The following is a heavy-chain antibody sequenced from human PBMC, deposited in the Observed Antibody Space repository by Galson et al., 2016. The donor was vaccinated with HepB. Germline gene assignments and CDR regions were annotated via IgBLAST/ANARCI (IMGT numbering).Heavy chain of an antibody. CDR2: IIASIETA. CDR1: GGAFRKYV. J-gene: IGHJ3*02. D-gene: IGHD3-10*01. Sequence: SVKVSCKVSGGAFRKYVMTWVRQAPGQGPKWIGGIIASIETASYAQNFQARVTITADESTNTTYVELSGLRSEDTALYYCAKGLEGVSGALDIWGQGTMVTVSS. V-gene: IGHV1-69*13. CDR3: AKGLEGVSGALDI.